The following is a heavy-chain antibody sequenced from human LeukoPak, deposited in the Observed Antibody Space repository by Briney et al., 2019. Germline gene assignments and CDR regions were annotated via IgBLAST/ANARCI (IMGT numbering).Heavy chain of an antibody. D-gene: IGHD3-3*01. Sequence: VNTNYAQKFQDRVTITRDRSMSTAYMELSSLRSEDTAMYYCARPDFWSGYYGYYYYMDVWGKGTTVTVSS. CDR2: VNT. J-gene: IGHJ6*03. CDR3: ARPDFWSGYYGYYYYMDV. V-gene: IGHV1-45*02.